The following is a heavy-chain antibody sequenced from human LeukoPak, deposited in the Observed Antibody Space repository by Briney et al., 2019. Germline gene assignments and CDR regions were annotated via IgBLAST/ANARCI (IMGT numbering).Heavy chain of an antibody. J-gene: IGHJ6*02. Sequence: SGGSLRLSCVASGFTFSTYAMHRVRQAPGKGLEWVAVILYDGNNKYYADSVKGRFTISRDNSKNTLYLQMNSLRAEDTAVYYCARGRKYSYGTYYYGLDVWGQGTTVTVCS. V-gene: IGHV3-30-3*01. CDR2: ILYDGNNK. CDR1: GFTFSTYA. D-gene: IGHD5-18*01. CDR3: ARGRKYSYGTYYYGLDV.